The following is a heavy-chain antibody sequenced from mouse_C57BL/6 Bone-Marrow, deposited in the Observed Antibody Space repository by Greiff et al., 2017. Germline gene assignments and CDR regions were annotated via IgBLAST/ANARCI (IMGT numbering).Heavy chain of an antibody. CDR2: SDPENGDT. J-gene: IGHJ3*01. Sequence: EVQLQQSGAELVRPGASVKLSCTASGFNIKDDYMHWVKQRPEQGLEWIGWSDPENGDTEYASKFQGKATITADTSSNTAYLQLSSLTSEDTAVYYCTRLITTVVAPRFAYWGQGTLVTVSA. V-gene: IGHV14-4*01. CDR1: GFNIKDDY. CDR3: TRLITTVVAPRFAY. D-gene: IGHD1-1*01.